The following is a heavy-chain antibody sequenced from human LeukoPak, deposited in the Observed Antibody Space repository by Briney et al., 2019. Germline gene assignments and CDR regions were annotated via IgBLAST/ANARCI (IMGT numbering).Heavy chain of an antibody. CDR3: ARDRDYYVPDY. CDR2: MYYSGST. CDR1: GGSISSSSYY. V-gene: IGHV4-39*07. J-gene: IGHJ4*02. D-gene: IGHD3-10*02. Sequence: SETLSLTCTVSGGSISSSSYYWGWIRQPPGKGLEWIGSMYYSGSTYYNPSLKSRVTISVDTSKNQFSLKLSSVTAADTAVYYCARDRDYYVPDYWGQGTLVTVSS.